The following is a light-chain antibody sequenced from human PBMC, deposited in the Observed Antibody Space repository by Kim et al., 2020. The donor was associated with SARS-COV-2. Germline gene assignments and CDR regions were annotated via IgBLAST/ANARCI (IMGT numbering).Light chain of an antibody. CDR1: QNFGAW. CDR3: QQYKTYPVT. CDR2: SAS. Sequence: GSRVTHTCRARQNFGAWFAWDQQKPGKTPKPLVYSASTLESGVPSRFSGSGSGTEFTLTISSLQPDDFATYYCQQYKTYPVTFGGGTKVDIK. V-gene: IGKV1-5*03. J-gene: IGKJ4*01.